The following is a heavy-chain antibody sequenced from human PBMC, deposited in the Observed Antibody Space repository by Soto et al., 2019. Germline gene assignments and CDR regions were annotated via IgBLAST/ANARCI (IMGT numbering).Heavy chain of an antibody. CDR2: ISSSGSTI. V-gene: IGHV3-48*03. D-gene: IGHD3-22*01. J-gene: IGHJ6*02. CDR3: ARGTDYYDSSGYSQV. Sequence: EVQLVESGGGLVQPGGSLRLSCAASGFTFSSYEMNWVRQAPGKGLEWVSYISSSGSTIYYADSVKGRFTISRDNAKNSLYVQMNSLRAEDTAVYYCARGTDYYDSSGYSQVWGQGTTVTVSS. CDR1: GFTFSSYE.